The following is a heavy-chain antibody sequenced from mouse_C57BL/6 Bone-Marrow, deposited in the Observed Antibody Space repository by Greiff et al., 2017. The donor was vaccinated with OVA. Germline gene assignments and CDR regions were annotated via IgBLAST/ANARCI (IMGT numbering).Heavy chain of an antibody. V-gene: IGHV1-59*01. J-gene: IGHJ3*01. Sequence: QVQLKQPGAELVRPGTSVKLSCKASGYTFTSYWMHWVKQRPGQGLEWIGVIDPSDSYTNYNQKFKGKATLTVDTSSSTAYMQLSSLTSEDSAVYYCARCLPLYGYEFAYWGQGTLVTVSA. D-gene: IGHD2-2*01. CDR2: IDPSDSYT. CDR3: ARCLPLYGYEFAY. CDR1: GYTFTSYW.